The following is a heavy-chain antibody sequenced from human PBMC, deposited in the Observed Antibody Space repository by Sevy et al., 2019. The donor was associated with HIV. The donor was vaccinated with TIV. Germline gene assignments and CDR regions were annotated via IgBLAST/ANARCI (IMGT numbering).Heavy chain of an antibody. V-gene: IGHV3-30*04. CDR2: ISYDGSNK. Sequence: GGSLRLSCVASGFTFSSYAMHWVRQAPGKGLEWVAVISYDGSNKYYADSVKGRFTISRDNSKNTLYLQMNSLRAEDTAVYYCARDQLDITMIVVVIHYFDYWGQGTLVTVSS. J-gene: IGHJ4*02. CDR1: GFTFSSYA. CDR3: ARDQLDITMIVVVIHYFDY. D-gene: IGHD3-22*01.